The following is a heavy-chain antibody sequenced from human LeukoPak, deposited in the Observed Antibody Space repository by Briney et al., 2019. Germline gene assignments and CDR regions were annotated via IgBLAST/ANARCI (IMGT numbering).Heavy chain of an antibody. CDR3: ARVGRGGNFDY. J-gene: IGHJ4*02. V-gene: IGHV4-39*07. D-gene: IGHD2-15*01. Sequence: SETLSLTCTVSGGSISSSSYYWGWIRQPPGKGLEWIGSIYYSGSTYYNPSLKSRVTISVDRSKNQFSLKLSSVTAADTAVYYCARVGRGGNFDYWGQGTLVTVSS. CDR2: IYYSGST. CDR1: GGSISSSSYY.